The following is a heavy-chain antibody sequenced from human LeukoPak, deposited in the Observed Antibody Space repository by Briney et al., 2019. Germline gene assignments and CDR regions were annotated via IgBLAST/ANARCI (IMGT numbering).Heavy chain of an antibody. CDR1: GFTFSSYA. Sequence: QPGRSLRLSCAASGFTFSSYAMHWVRQAPGKGLEWVAVISYDGSNKYYADSVKGRFTISRDNSKNTLYLQMNSLRAEDTAVYYCARDRAPGYSSSWYAGIVDYWGQGTLVTVSS. CDR2: ISYDGSNK. D-gene: IGHD6-13*01. J-gene: IGHJ4*02. V-gene: IGHV3-30-3*01. CDR3: ARDRAPGYSSSWYAGIVDY.